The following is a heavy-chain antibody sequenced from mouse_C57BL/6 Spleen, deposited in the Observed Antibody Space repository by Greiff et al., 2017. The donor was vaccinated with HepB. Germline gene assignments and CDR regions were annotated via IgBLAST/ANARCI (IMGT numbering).Heavy chain of an antibody. V-gene: IGHV7-4*01. CDR2: IRNKANGYTT. Sequence: EVQGVESGGGLVQPGASLRLSCAASGFTFTDYYMSWVRQPPGKAPEWLALIRNKANGYTTEYTADVKGRFTISRDNSQNILYLQMNTLRAEDSATYYGVKAYSSGPYYYAMDYWGQGTSVTVSS. CDR3: VKAYSSGPYYYAMDY. CDR1: GFTFTDYY. D-gene: IGHD3-2*02. J-gene: IGHJ4*01.